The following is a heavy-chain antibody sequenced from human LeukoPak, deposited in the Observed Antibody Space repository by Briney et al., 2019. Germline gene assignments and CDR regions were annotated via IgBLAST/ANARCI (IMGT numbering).Heavy chain of an antibody. CDR3: AAAYGVQNPSFDY. CDR1: GFTFTSSA. V-gene: IGHV1-58*01. Sequence: ASVKVSCKASGFTFTSSAVQWVRQARGQRLEWVGWIVVGSGNTNYAQKFQERVTITRDMSTSTAYMELSSLRSEDTAVYYCAAAYGVQNPSFDYWGQGTLVTVSS. D-gene: IGHD4-17*01. J-gene: IGHJ4*02. CDR2: IVVGSGNT.